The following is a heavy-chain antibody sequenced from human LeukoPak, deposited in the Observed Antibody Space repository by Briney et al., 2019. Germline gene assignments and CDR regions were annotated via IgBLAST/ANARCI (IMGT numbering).Heavy chain of an antibody. CDR2: ISSSGSTI. D-gene: IGHD6-13*01. CDR1: GFTFSSYE. J-gene: IGHJ4*02. V-gene: IGHV3-48*03. CDR3: ARFTDSSSWYPSPSYYYFDY. Sequence: GGSLRLSCAASGFTFSSYEMNWVRQAPGKGLEWVSYISSSGSTIYYADSVKGRFTISRDNAENSLYLQMNSLRAEDTAVYYCARFTDSSSWYPSPSYYYFDYWGQGTLVTVSS.